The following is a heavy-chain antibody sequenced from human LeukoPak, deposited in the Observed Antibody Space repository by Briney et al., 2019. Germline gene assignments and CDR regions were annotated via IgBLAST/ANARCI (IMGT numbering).Heavy chain of an antibody. J-gene: IGHJ3*02. CDR1: GFTFSSYE. CDR2: ISSSGSTI. V-gene: IGHV3-48*03. Sequence: PGGSLRLSCAASGFTFSSYEMNWVRQAPGKGLEWVSYISSSGSTIYYADSVKGRFTISRDNAKNSLYLQMTSLRAEDTAVYYCAKMLVNYYDSSGGAFDIWGQGTMVTVSS. CDR3: AKMLVNYYDSSGGAFDI. D-gene: IGHD3-22*01.